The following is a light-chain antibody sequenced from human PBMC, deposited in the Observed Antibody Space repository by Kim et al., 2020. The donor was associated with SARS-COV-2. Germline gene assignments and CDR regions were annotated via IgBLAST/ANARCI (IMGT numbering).Light chain of an antibody. Sequence: GETVTISCTRSSGSIASNYVRWYQQRPGSAPTTVIYEDNQRPSGVPDRFSGSIDSSSNSASLTISGLKTEDEADYYCQSYDSSNWVFGGGTKLTVL. CDR1: SGSIASNY. J-gene: IGLJ3*02. V-gene: IGLV6-57*03. CDR2: EDN. CDR3: QSYDSSNWV.